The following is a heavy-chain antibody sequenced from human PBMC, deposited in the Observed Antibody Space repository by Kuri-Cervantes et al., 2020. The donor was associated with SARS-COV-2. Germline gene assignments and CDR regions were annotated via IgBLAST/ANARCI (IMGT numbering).Heavy chain of an antibody. V-gene: IGHV1-8*02. J-gene: IGHJ6*02. CDR2: MNPNSGNT. D-gene: IGHD3-16*01. Sequence: ASVKVSCKASGYTFTGYYMHWVRQAPGQGLEWMGWMNPNSGNTGYAQKFQGRVTMTRNTSISTAYMDLSSLRSEDTAVYYCARLRVPVNWDYYYYGMDVWGQGTTVTVSS. CDR1: GYTFTGYY. CDR3: ARLRVPVNWDYYYYGMDV.